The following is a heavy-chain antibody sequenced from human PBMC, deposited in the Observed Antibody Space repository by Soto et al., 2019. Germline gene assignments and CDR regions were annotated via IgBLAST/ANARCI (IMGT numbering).Heavy chain of an antibody. CDR1: GFMFSRYA. CDR3: ATYGQHLMDS. CDR2: IGSGGDGI. V-gene: IGHV3-23*01. Sequence: EVQLLESGGGLVQPGGSLRLSCAASGFMFSRYAMKWVRQAPGKGLEWVSVIGSGGDGIHYADSVKDRFTISRDNSKNTVILQMNSLRAEDTAVYYCATYGQHLMDSWGQGTLVTVSS. D-gene: IGHD4-17*01. J-gene: IGHJ4*02.